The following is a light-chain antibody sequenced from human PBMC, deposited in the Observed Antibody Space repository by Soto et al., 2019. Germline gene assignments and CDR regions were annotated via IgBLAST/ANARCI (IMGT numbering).Light chain of an antibody. Sequence: QSALTQPASVSGAPGQSITISCTGSSSAVGSYRFVSWYQHHPRKVPKLIIYEGAKRPTGVSNRSSGSEPGNTASLTISGLQAEDEADYYCGSSAPIRTFVFGTGTKLTVL. V-gene: IGLV2-23*01. CDR1: SSAVGSYRF. J-gene: IGLJ1*01. CDR2: EGA. CDR3: GSSAPIRTFV.